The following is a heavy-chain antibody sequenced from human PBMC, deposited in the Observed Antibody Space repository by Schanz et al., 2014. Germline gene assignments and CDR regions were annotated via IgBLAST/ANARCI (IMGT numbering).Heavy chain of an antibody. J-gene: IGHJ4*02. CDR2: IKEDGSVK. Sequence: EVQLVESGGGLVQPGGSLRLSCAASTFTFSSDCMSWVRQAPGKGLEWVANIKEDGSVKDYVDSVKGRFTISRDNSKNTLYLQMNSLRPEDTAGYYCARDHATESYYSAGPPIDYWGQGTLLTVSS. V-gene: IGHV3-7*04. CDR1: TFTFSSDC. D-gene: IGHD1-26*01. CDR3: ARDHATESYYSAGPPIDY.